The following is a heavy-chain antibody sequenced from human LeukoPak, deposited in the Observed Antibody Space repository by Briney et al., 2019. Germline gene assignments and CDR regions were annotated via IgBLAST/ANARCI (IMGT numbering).Heavy chain of an antibody. Sequence: GGSLRLSCAASGFTFSSYGMHWVRQAPGKGLEWVAFIRYDGGNKYYADSVKGRFTISRDNSKNTLYLQMNSLRAEDTAVYYCAKGRGYCTGGSCYSDYWGQGTLVTVSS. CDR2: IRYDGGNK. V-gene: IGHV3-30*02. CDR1: GFTFSSYG. J-gene: IGHJ4*02. CDR3: AKGRGYCTGGSCYSDY. D-gene: IGHD2-15*01.